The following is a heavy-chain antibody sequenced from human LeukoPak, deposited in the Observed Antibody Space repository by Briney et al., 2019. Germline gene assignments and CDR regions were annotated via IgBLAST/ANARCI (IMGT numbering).Heavy chain of an antibody. CDR3: ARDRCRRDYYDSSGYCWFDP. D-gene: IGHD3-22*01. CDR2: ISAYNGNT. J-gene: IGHJ5*02. Sequence: ASVKVSCKASGYTFTSYGISWVRQAPGQGLEWMGWISAYNGNTNYAQKLQGRVTMTTDTSTSTAYMELRGLRSDDTAVYYCARDRCRRDYYDSSGYCWFDPWGQGTLVTVSS. CDR1: GYTFTSYG. V-gene: IGHV1-18*01.